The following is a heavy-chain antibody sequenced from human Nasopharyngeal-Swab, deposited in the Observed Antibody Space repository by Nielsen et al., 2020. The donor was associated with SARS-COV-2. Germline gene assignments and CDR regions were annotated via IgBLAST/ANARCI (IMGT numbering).Heavy chain of an antibody. J-gene: IGHJ6*03. D-gene: IGHD1-1*01. CDR1: GYTLTQLS. Sequence: ASVTVSRKLSGYTLTQLSIHWLRQAPGKGLEWMGGFDPEDGETLYAQKFQGRVTMTEDTSTDTAYMELSSLRSEDTAVYYCATDYTGTTDMDVWGKGTTVTVSS. CDR3: ATDYTGTTDMDV. CDR2: FDPEDGET. V-gene: IGHV1-24*01.